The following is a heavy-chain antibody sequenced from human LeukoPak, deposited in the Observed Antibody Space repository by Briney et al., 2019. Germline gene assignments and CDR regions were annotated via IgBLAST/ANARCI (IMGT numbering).Heavy chain of an antibody. V-gene: IGHV3-23*01. D-gene: IGHD6-13*01. J-gene: IGHJ4*02. CDR1: GFTVSSNY. CDR2: ISGSGGST. CDR3: AMGIAGKVDY. Sequence: GGSLRLSCAASGFTVSSNYMSWVRQAPGKGLEWVSAISGSGGSTYYADSVKGRFTISRDNSKNTLYLQMNSLRAEDTAVYYCAMGIAGKVDYWGQGTLVTVSS.